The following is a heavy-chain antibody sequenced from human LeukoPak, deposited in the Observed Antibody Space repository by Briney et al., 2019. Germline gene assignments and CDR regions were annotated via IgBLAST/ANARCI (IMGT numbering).Heavy chain of an antibody. CDR1: GGSISSYY. CDR2: IYYSGST. V-gene: IGHV4-39*07. J-gene: IGHJ3*02. D-gene: IGHD3-3*01. Sequence: SETLSLTCTVSGGSISSYYWSWIRQPPGKGLEWIGSIYYSGSTYYNPSLKSRVTISVDTSKNQFSLKLSSVTAADTAVYYCASFGVVIIGGDDAFDIWGQGTMVTVSS. CDR3: ASFGVVIIGGDDAFDI.